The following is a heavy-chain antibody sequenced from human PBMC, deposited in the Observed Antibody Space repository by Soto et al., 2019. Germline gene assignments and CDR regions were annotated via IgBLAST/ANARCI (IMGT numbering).Heavy chain of an antibody. J-gene: IGHJ4*01. D-gene: IGHD2-2*01. V-gene: IGHV1-69*04. CDR3: AKDMREGPTYADY. CDR2: IIPILGIA. Sequence: GKGLEWMGRIIPILGIANYAQKFQGRVTITADKSTSTAYMELNSLRAEDTALYYCAKDMREGPTYADYRGHGTLVLGSS.